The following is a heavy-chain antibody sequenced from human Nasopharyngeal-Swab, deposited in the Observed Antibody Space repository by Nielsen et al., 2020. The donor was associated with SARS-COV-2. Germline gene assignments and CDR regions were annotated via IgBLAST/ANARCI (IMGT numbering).Heavy chain of an antibody. Sequence: GGSLRLSCAASGFTFSSFGMHWVRQAPGKGLEWVAFLEHDASNEYYGDSVKGRFSISRDSSKNTLYLQMDSLRGEDTAVYYCARDAPAHYGAFYWGRGTLVTVSS. J-gene: IGHJ4*01. D-gene: IGHD4-17*01. CDR3: ARDAPAHYGAFY. CDR1: GFTFSSFG. V-gene: IGHV3-30*03. CDR2: LEHDASNE.